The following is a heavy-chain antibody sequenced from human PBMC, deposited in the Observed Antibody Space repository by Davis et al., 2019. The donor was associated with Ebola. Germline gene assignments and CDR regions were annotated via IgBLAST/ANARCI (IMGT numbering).Heavy chain of an antibody. Sequence: AASVKVSCKASGYTFTSYYMHWVRQAPGQGLEWMGIINPSGGSTSYAQKFQGRVTMTRDTSTSTVYMELSSLRSEDTAVYYCARDLFPGSGSGIYGMDVWGQGTTVTVSS. CDR3: ARDLFPGSGSGIYGMDV. CDR1: GYTFTSYY. D-gene: IGHD3-10*01. J-gene: IGHJ6*02. CDR2: INPSGGST. V-gene: IGHV1-46*01.